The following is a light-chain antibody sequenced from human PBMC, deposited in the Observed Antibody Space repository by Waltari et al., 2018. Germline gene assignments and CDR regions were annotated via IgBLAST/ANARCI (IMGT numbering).Light chain of an antibody. CDR1: QNLDCY. J-gene: IGKJ4*01. CDR3: HQRSKWPLT. Sequence: IVLTQSPATLSLSPGHRASLSCTASQNLDCYLAWYQLKPGQVPRLLIYDASNSATGIPARFRGSGSGADFTLIISSLEPEDFAVYYCHQRSKWPLTFGGGTKVEIK. V-gene: IGKV3-11*01. CDR2: DAS.